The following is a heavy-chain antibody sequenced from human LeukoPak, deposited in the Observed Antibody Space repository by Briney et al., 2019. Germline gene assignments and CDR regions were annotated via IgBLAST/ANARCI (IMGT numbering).Heavy chain of an antibody. J-gene: IGHJ6*02. CDR2: IYSGGST. CDR3: TKVVSGGGNFVMDV. V-gene: IGHV3-53*04. Sequence: GGSLRLSCAASGFTVNNNYMSWVRQAPGKGLECVSVIYSGGSTKYADSVKGRFIVSRHNSEDTLYLQLSSLRPEDTAVYYCTKVVSGGGNFVMDVWGQGTTVTVSS. D-gene: IGHD2-15*01. CDR1: GFTVNNNY.